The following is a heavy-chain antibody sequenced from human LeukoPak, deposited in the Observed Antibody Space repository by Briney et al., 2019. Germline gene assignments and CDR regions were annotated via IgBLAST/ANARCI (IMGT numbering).Heavy chain of an antibody. Sequence: ASVKVSCKASGYTFTGYYMHWVRQAPGQGLEWMGWINPNSGGTNYAQKFQGRVTITRDTSISTDYMEMSRLRYGDTAVYYCASFGICCGGSCMPYWGQGTLVTVSS. CDR1: GYTFTGYY. D-gene: IGHD2-15*01. CDR3: ASFGICCGGSCMPY. J-gene: IGHJ4*02. V-gene: IGHV1-2*02. CDR2: INPNSGGT.